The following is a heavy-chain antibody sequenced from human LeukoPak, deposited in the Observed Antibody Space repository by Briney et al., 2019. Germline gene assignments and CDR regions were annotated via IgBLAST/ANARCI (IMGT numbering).Heavy chain of an antibody. D-gene: IGHD3-22*01. Sequence: GGSLRLSCAVSGITVSNYGMSWVRQAPGKGLEWVAGISGSGGGTTHADSVKGPFTLSRGKFKDYLDLQMNSLRAEGTAVYFCAKRGVVIRVILVGFHKEAYYFDSWGQGALVTVSS. CDR3: AKRGVVIRVILVGFHKEAYYFDS. V-gene: IGHV3-23*01. CDR1: GITVSNYG. CDR2: ISGSGGGT. J-gene: IGHJ4*02.